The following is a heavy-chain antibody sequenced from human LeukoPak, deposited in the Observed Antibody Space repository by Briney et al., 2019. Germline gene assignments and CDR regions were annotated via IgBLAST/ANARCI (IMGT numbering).Heavy chain of an antibody. CDR1: GLTFSSYG. CDR3: AKERSDYDFWSGYYSRYFDY. D-gene: IGHD3-3*01. CDR2: IWYDGSNK. Sequence: HAGRSLRLSRAASGLTFSSYGMHWVRQAPGKGLEWVAVIWYDGSNKYYADSVKGRFTISRDNSKNTLYLQMNSLRAEDTAVYYCAKERSDYDFWSGYYSRYFDYWGQGTLVTVSS. J-gene: IGHJ4*02. V-gene: IGHV3-33*06.